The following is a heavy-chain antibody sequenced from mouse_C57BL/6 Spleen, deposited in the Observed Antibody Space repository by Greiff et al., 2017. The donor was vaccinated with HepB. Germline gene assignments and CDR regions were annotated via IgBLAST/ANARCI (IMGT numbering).Heavy chain of an antibody. J-gene: IGHJ2*01. CDR2: ISYDGSN. CDR3: ASAGFDY. CDR1: GYSITSGYY. V-gene: IGHV3-6*01. Sequence: EVQLQQSGPGLVKPSQSLSLTCSVTGYSITSGYYWNWIRQFPGNKLEWMGYISYDGSNNYNPSLKNRISITRDTSKNQFFLKLNSVTTEDTATYYCASAGFDYWGQGTTLTVSS.